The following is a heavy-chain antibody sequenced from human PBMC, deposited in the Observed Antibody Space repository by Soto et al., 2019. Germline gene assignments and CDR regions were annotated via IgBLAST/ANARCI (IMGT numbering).Heavy chain of an antibody. CDR1: GYSISSGYY. J-gene: IGHJ3*02. D-gene: IGHD3-3*01. V-gene: IGHV4-38-2*01. Sequence: SETLSLTCAVSGYSISSGYYWGWIRQPPGKGLGWIGSIYHSGSTYYNPSLKSRVTISVDTSKNQFSLKLSSVTAADTAVYYCARASKDGITIFGVVKGAFDIWGQGTMVTVSS. CDR3: ARASKDGITIFGVVKGAFDI. CDR2: IYHSGST.